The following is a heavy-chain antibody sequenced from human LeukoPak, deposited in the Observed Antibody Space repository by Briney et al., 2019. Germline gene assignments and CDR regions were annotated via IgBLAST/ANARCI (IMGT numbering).Heavy chain of an antibody. J-gene: IGHJ4*02. V-gene: IGHV3-7*01. D-gene: IGHD3-22*01. CDR1: GFTFSSYW. Sequence: GGSLRLSCAASGFTFSSYWMSWFRQAPGKGLEWVANIKQDGSEKYYVDSVKGRFTISRDNAKNSLYLQMNSLRAEDTAVYYCARVLSPNYYDSSGYVYWGQGTLVTVSS. CDR3: ARVLSPNYYDSSGYVY. CDR2: IKQDGSEK.